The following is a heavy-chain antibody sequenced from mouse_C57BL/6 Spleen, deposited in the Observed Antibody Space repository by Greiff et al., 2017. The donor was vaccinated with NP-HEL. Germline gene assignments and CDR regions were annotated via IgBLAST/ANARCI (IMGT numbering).Heavy chain of an antibody. CDR3: TREDGYYAHYAMDY. CDR1: GFTFSSYA. J-gene: IGHJ4*01. CDR2: ISSGGDYI. V-gene: IGHV5-9-1*02. Sequence: EVKLQESGEGLVKPGGSLKLSCAASGFTFSSYAMSWVRQTPEKRLEWVAYISSGGDYIYYADTVKGRFTISRDNARNTLYLQMSSLKSEDTAMYYCTREDGYYAHYAMDYWGQGTSVTVSS. D-gene: IGHD2-3*01.